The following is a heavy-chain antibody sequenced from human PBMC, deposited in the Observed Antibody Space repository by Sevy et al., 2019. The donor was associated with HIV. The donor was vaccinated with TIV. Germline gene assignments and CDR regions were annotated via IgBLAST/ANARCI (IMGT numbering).Heavy chain of an antibody. V-gene: IGHV3-30*02. J-gene: IGHJ4*02. D-gene: IGHD6-13*01. CDR3: AKNTAAPGTGGFDY. CDR1: GLIFSHYG. Sequence: GGSLRLSCAASGLIFSHYGMHWVRQSPGKGLEWVAFISFDGSNKYYVDSVKGRFTISRDNSKNTLYLQMNSLRTEDTALYYCAKNTAAPGTGGFDYWGQGTLVTVSS. CDR2: ISFDGSNK.